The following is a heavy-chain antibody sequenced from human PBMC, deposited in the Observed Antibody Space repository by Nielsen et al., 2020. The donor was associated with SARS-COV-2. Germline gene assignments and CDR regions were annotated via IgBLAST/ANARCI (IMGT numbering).Heavy chain of an antibody. Sequence: ASVKVSCKASGYTFTSYAMRWVRQAPGQRLEWMGWINAGNGNTKYSQKLQGRVTITRDTSASTAYMELSSLRSEDTAVYYCARGKYQLLVYYYYYYMDVWGKGTTVTVSS. V-gene: IGHV1-3*01. J-gene: IGHJ6*03. CDR3: ARGKYQLLVYYYYYYMDV. D-gene: IGHD2-2*01. CDR1: GYTFTSYA. CDR2: INAGNGNT.